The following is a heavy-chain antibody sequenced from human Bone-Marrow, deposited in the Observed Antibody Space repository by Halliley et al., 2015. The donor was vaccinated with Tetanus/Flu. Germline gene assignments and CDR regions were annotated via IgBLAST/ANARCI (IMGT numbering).Heavy chain of an antibody. CDR2: IIPTFHSA. D-gene: IGHD3-3*01. Sequence: QLVQSGAEVKKPGSSVRVPCQASGGTFNSYTFNWVRQAPGRGLEWMGRIIPTFHSATYAQNFLGRVTITADKSTSTTYMQLNSLTYEDTAVYYCANNTVFGPFDPWGQGTLVIVSS. V-gene: IGHV1-69*06. CDR3: ANNTVFGPFDP. J-gene: IGHJ5*02. CDR1: GGTFNSYT.